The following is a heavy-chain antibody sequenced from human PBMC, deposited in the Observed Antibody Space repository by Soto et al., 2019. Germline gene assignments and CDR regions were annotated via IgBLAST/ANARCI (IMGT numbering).Heavy chain of an antibody. D-gene: IGHD4-17*01. V-gene: IGHV1-69*13. J-gene: IGHJ6*02. CDR1: GGTFSSYA. CDR2: IIPIFGTA. Sequence: GASVKVSCKASGGTFSSYAISWVRQAPGQGLEWMGGIIPIFGTANYAQKFQGRVTITADESTSTAYMELSSLRSEDTAVYYCARVDYGGYEFDYYGMDVWGQGTTVTVSS. CDR3: ARVDYGGYEFDYYGMDV.